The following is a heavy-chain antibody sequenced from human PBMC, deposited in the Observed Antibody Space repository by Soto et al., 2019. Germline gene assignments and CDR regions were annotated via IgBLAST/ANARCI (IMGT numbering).Heavy chain of an antibody. CDR1: GGSISSSSYY. CDR2: IYYSGST. D-gene: IGHD4-17*01. V-gene: IGHV4-39*01. Sequence: QLQLQESGPGLVKPSETLSLTCTVSGGSISSSSYYWGWIRQPPGKGLEWIGSIYYSGSTYYNPSLKSRVTIPVDTSKNQFSLKLSSVTAADTAVYYCASLQLTTVTWPGDYWGQGTLVTVSS. CDR3: ASLQLTTVTWPGDY. J-gene: IGHJ4*02.